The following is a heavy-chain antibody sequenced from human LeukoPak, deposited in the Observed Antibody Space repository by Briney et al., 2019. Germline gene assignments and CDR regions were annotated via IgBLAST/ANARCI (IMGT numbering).Heavy chain of an antibody. Sequence: GGSLRLSCAASGFTFRGSWMAWVRQAPGKELEWVGNIKEDGGVKNYADSVKGRFTTSRDNARNSLYLQMHSLRADDTAVYYCARDSGYNAFDIWGQGTMVTVSS. V-gene: IGHV3-7*01. D-gene: IGHD5-18*01. J-gene: IGHJ3*02. CDR2: IKEDGGVK. CDR3: ARDSGYNAFDI. CDR1: GFTFRGSW.